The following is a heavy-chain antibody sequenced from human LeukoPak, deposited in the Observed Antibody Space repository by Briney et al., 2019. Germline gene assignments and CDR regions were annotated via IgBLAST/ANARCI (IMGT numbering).Heavy chain of an antibody. J-gene: IGHJ3*02. CDR2: IYNGG. Sequence: GGSLRLSCAASGLTVSSNDMSWVRQAPGKGLEWVSLIYNGGSVKGRFTISRDNSKNTLYLQMNCLRAEDTAVYYCAKVAGWDLLKDAFDIWGQGTMVIVSS. CDR3: AKVAGWDLLKDAFDI. CDR1: GLTVSSND. V-gene: IGHV3-53*01. D-gene: IGHD6-19*01.